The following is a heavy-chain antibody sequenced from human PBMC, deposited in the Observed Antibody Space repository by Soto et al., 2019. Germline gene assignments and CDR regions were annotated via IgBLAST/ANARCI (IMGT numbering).Heavy chain of an antibody. CDR3: ARGYSYGEFDY. Sequence: PSETLSLTCTVSGGSISSVDYYWSWIRQPPGKGLEWIGYIYYSGSTYYNPSLKSRVTISVDTSKNQFSLKLSSVTAADTAVYYCARGYSYGEFDYWGQGTLVTVSS. J-gene: IGHJ4*02. V-gene: IGHV4-30-4*01. CDR2: IYYSGST. D-gene: IGHD5-18*01. CDR1: GGSISSVDYY.